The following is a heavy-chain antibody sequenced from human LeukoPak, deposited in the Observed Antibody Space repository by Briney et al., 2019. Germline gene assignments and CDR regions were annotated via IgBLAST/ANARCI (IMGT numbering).Heavy chain of an antibody. CDR1: GFTFGDYA. CDR3: AREAQSPYYYDSSGLGYFDY. J-gene: IGHJ4*02. CDR2: IRSKAYGGTT. D-gene: IGHD3-22*01. Sequence: PGGSLRLSCTASGFTFGDYAMSWVRQAPGKGLEWVGFIRSKAYGGTTEYAASVKGRFTISRDDSKNSLYLQMNSLKTEDTAVYYCAREAQSPYYYDSSGLGYFDYWGQGTLVTVSS. V-gene: IGHV3-49*04.